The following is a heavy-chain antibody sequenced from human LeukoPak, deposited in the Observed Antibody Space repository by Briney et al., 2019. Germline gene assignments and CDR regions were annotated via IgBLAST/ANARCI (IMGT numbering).Heavy chain of an antibody. Sequence: PSETLSLTCAVYGGSFSGYYWSWIRQPPGKGLEWIGEINHSGSTNYNPSLKSRVTISVDTSKNQFSLKLSSVTAADTAVYYCARGRTLVLSCFQHWGQGTLVTVSS. J-gene: IGHJ1*01. CDR2: INHSGST. V-gene: IGHV4-34*01. CDR1: GGSFSGYY. CDR3: ARGRTLVLSCFQH. D-gene: IGHD6-13*01.